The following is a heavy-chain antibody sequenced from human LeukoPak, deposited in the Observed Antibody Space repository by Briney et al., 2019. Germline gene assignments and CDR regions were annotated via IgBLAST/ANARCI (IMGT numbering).Heavy chain of an antibody. J-gene: IGHJ5*02. V-gene: IGHV4-4*07. CDR2: IYTSGST. D-gene: IGHD3-22*01. Sequence: SETLSLTCTVSGGSISSYYWSWIRQPAGKALEWIGRIYTSGSTNYNPSLKSRVTISIDKSKNQFSLKLSSVTAADTAVYYCARDKGTMIDLWGQGTLVTVSS. CDR1: GGSISSYY. CDR3: ARDKGTMIDL.